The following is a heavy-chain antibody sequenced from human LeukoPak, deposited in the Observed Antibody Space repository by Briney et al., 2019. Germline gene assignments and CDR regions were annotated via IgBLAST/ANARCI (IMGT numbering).Heavy chain of an antibody. Sequence: ASVKVSCKPSGYTFTSYGISWVRQPPGQGLEWMGWISAYNGNTNYAQKLQGRVTMTTDTSTSTAYMELRSMRSDDTAVYYCARDRNRLVLRDYYMDVWGKGTTVTVSS. V-gene: IGHV1-18*01. D-gene: IGHD1-14*01. CDR3: ARDRNRLVLRDYYMDV. CDR1: GYTFTSYG. J-gene: IGHJ6*03. CDR2: ISAYNGNT.